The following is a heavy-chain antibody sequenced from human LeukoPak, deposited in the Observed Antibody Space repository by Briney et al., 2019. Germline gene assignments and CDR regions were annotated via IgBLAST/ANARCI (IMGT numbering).Heavy chain of an antibody. CDR3: ARPAAAGNMFDY. CDR1: GYTFGGYW. D-gene: IGHD6-13*01. Sequence: GESLKISCQGSGYTFGGYWIVWVRQKPGKGLEWMGIIYPGDSDVRYSPAFQGQVTISADKSLSTAYLQWSSLKASDTAMYYCARPAAAGNMFDYWGQGTLVTVSS. CDR2: IYPGDSDV. J-gene: IGHJ4*02. V-gene: IGHV5-51*06.